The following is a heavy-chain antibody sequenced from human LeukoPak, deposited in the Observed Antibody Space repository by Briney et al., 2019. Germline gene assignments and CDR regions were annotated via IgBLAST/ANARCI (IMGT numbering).Heavy chain of an antibody. V-gene: IGHV3-72*01. D-gene: IGHD1/OR15-1a*01. Sequence: GGSLRLSCAASGYKFSDHYIDSVRQAPGGGLGWGGRSRNKASSYTTEYAAPVEGRFTISRDVSERSLYLQMKSLRTEDTAVYYCGRIAINANNGMDVWGQGTTVTVSS. J-gene: IGHJ6*02. CDR1: GYKFSDHY. CDR2: SRNKASSYTT. CDR3: GRIAINANNGMDV.